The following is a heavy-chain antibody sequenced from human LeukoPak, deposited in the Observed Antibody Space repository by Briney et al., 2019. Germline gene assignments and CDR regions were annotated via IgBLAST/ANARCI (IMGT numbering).Heavy chain of an antibody. J-gene: IGHJ4*02. D-gene: IGHD2-2*01. CDR3: ARGQYQLLRRDPAKYYFDY. CDR2: ISAYNSNT. CDR1: GYTFTSYG. Sequence: GASVKVSCKASGYTFTSYGISWVRQAPGQGLEWMGWISAYNSNTNYAQKLQGRVTMTTDTSTSTAYMELRSLRSDDTAVYYCARGQYQLLRRDPAKYYFDYWGQGTLVTVSS. V-gene: IGHV1-18*04.